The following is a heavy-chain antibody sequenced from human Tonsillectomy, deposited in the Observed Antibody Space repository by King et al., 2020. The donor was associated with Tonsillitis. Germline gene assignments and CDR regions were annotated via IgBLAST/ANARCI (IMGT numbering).Heavy chain of an antibody. V-gene: IGHV3-11*01. Sequence: VQLVESGGGLVKPGGSLRLFCAASGFSFSDYYMTWVRQAPGKGLEWVSYISSSDYTTIYYADSVKGRFTISRDNAKNSLYLQMNSLRAEDTAVYYCARLGDFGNFYYYYYYMDVWGKGTTVTVSS. D-gene: IGHD4-17*01. CDR3: ARLGDFGNFYYYYYYMDV. CDR1: GFSFSDYY. CDR2: ISSSDYTTI. J-gene: IGHJ6*03.